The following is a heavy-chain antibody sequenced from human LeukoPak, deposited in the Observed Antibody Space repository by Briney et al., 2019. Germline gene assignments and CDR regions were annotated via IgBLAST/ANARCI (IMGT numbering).Heavy chain of an antibody. V-gene: IGHV4-38-2*02. CDR2: FYHSGST. J-gene: IGHJ4*02. CDR1: GYSISSGYY. CDR3: ARGARAIAVAGL. Sequence: PSETLSLTCTVSGYSISSGYYWGWIRQPPGKGLEWIGTFYHSGSTYYNPSLKSRVTISVDTSKNQFSLKLSSVTAADTAVYYCARGARAIAVAGLWGQGTLVTVSS. D-gene: IGHD6-19*01.